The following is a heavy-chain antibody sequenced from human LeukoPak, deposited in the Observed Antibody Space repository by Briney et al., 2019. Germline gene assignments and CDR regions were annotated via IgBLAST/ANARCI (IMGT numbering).Heavy chain of an antibody. J-gene: IGHJ4*02. D-gene: IGHD2-2*01. CDR2: VFTSGST. CDR3: ARGPAAGYYFDN. CDR1: GDSISTYY. Sequence: KPSETLSLTCTVSGDSISTYYWSWIRQPAGQGLEWIGRVFTSGSTNYNPSLKSRVTMSVDTSKNQFSLIRSSVTAADTAVYYCARGPAAGYYFDNWGQGTPVTVSS. V-gene: IGHV4-4*07.